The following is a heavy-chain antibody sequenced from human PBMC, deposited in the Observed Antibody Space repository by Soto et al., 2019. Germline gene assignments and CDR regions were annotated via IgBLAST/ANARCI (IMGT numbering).Heavy chain of an antibody. CDR3: ARGIYSSSSAFDI. Sequence: ASVKVSCKASGYTFTSSDINWVRQATGQGLECMGWMNPNSGNTGYAQKFQGRVTMIRHTSINTAYMELSSLRSEDTAVYYCARGIYSSSSAFDIWGQGTMVTVSS. CDR1: GYTFTSSD. D-gene: IGHD6-6*01. CDR2: MNPNSGNT. J-gene: IGHJ3*02. V-gene: IGHV1-8*01.